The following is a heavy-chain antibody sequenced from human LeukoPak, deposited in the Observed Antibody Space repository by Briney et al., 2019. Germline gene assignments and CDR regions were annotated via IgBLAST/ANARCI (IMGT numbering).Heavy chain of an antibody. J-gene: IGHJ4*02. D-gene: IGHD3-22*01. Sequence: GGSLRLSCAASGFTFSDYYMSWIRQAPGKGLEWVPYISSSSTYTNYADSVKGRFTISRDNAKNSLYLQMNSLRAEDTAVYYCARGDTYYYDSSGYGPFDYWGQGTLVTASS. CDR1: GFTFSDYY. CDR3: ARGDTYYYDSSGYGPFDY. CDR2: ISSSSTYT. V-gene: IGHV3-11*05.